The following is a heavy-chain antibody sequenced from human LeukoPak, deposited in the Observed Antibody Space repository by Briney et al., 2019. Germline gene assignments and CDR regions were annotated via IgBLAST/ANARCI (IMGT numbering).Heavy chain of an antibody. CDR3: AREGYEILTGYYTTPN. CDR2: ISSSSSYI. Sequence: GGSLRLSCAASGFTFSSYSMNWVRQAPGKGLEWVSSISSSSSYIYYADSVKGRFTISRDNAKNSLYLQMNSLRDEDTAVYYCAREGYEILTGYYTTPNWGQGTLVTVSS. D-gene: IGHD3-9*01. CDR1: GFTFSSYS. J-gene: IGHJ4*02. V-gene: IGHV3-21*01.